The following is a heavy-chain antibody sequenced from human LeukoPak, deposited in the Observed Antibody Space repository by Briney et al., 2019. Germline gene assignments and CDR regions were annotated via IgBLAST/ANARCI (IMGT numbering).Heavy chain of an antibody. CDR3: ARRDYYTDY. CDR1: GGSITSSSYY. J-gene: IGHJ4*02. V-gene: IGHV4-39*07. CDR2: IYYSGST. D-gene: IGHD1-26*01. Sequence: SETLSLTCTVSGGSITSSSYYWGWIRQPPGKGLQWIGNIYYSGSTYYNPSLKSRVTISVDTSKNQFSLKLSSVTAADTAVYYCARRDYYTDYWGQGTLVTVSS.